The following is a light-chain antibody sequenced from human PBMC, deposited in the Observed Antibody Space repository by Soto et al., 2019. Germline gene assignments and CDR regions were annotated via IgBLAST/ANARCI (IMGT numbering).Light chain of an antibody. CDR2: GNS. CDR3: QSYDSRLRGV. J-gene: IGLJ1*01. CDR1: SSNIGAGYD. V-gene: IGLV1-40*01. Sequence: QSVLTQPPSVSGAPGQRVTISCTGSSSNIGAGYDVHWYQQLPGTAPKLLIYGNSNRPSGVPDRFSGSKSGTSASLAITGLQAEDEADYYCQSYDSRLRGVFGTGTKVTV.